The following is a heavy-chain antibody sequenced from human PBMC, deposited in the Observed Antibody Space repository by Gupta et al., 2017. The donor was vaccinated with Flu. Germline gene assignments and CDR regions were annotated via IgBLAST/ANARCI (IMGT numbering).Heavy chain of an antibody. CDR2: MNPNSGNT. Sequence: QVQLVQSGAEVKKPGASVKVSCKASGYTFTSYDINWVRQATGHGLEWMGWMNPNSGNTGYAQKFQGRVTMTRNTSISTAYMELSSLRSEDTAVYYCARGQDYYDSSGYYFLGDRFDPWGQGTLVTVSS. CDR1: GYTFTSYD. D-gene: IGHD3-22*01. J-gene: IGHJ5*02. CDR3: ARGQDYYDSSGYYFLGDRFDP. V-gene: IGHV1-8*01.